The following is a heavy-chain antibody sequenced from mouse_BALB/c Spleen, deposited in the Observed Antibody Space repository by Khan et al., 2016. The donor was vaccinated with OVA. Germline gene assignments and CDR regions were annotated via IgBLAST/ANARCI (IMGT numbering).Heavy chain of an antibody. D-gene: IGHD1-3*01. J-gene: IGHJ2*01. V-gene: IGHV2-9*02. CDR1: GFSLTSYG. CDR2: IWAGGST. CDR3: SRLEDI. Sequence: QVQLKESGPGLVAPSQSLSITCTVSGFSLTSYGVHWVRQPPGKGLEWLGVIWAGGSTNYNSSLMSRMSISKDNSKTQVFLKMNSLQTDDTAMYYWSRLEDIWGQGTALTVSS.